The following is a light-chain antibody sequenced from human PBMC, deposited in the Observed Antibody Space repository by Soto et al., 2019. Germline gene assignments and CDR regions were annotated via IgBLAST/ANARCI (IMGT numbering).Light chain of an antibody. CDR3: CAHTGMAIL. Sequence: QSVLTQPPSVSGSPGQSVTISCIGSSSDIGRYNYVSWYQQRPGKAPKLIIYDVTQRPSGVPDRFSGSKSGNTASLTISGLQADDEADYCCCAHTGMAILFGGGTKLTVL. V-gene: IGLV2-11*01. CDR2: DVT. J-gene: IGLJ2*01. CDR1: SSDIGRYNY.